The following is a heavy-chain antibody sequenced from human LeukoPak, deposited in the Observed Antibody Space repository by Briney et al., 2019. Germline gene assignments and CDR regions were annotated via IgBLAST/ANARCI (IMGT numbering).Heavy chain of an antibody. CDR2: ISYDGSNK. D-gene: IGHD4-17*01. V-gene: IGHV3-30*18. CDR1: GFTFSSYG. CDR3: AKAPLYGDYWSDY. Sequence: TGGSLRLSCAASGFTFSSYGMDWVRQAPGKGLEWVAVISYDGSNKDYADSVKGRFTISRDNSKNTLYLQMNSLRAEDTAVYYCAKAPLYGDYWSDYWGQGTLVTVSS. J-gene: IGHJ4*02.